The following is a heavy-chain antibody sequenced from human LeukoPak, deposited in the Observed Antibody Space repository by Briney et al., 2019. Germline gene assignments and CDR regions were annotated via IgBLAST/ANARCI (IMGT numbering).Heavy chain of an antibody. CDR2: ISAYSGNA. J-gene: IGHJ5*02. D-gene: IGHD2-15*01. CDR3: ARDREGYQLQHSAWFDP. Sequence: ASVKVSCKASGFTFSTYGFTWVRQAPGQGLEWMGWISAYSGNADYAQKFQDRFTMTTDTSTNTAYMELRSLRSDDTAVYYCARDREGYQLQHSAWFDPWGQGALVMVSS. CDR1: GFTFSTYG. V-gene: IGHV1-18*01.